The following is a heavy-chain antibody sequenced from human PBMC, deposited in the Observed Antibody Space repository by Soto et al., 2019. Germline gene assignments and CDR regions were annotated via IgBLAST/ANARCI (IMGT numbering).Heavy chain of an antibody. D-gene: IGHD3-16*01. J-gene: IGHJ6*02. CDR2: IIPIFGTA. V-gene: IGHV1-69*13. CDR1: GGTFSSYA. Sequence: GASVKGSCKGAGGTFSSYAISWVRQAPGQGLEWMGGIIPIFGTANYAQKFQGRVTITADESTSTAYMELSSLRSEDTAVYYCARDQAVIGPSRHSYGMDVWGQGTTVTVSS. CDR3: ARDQAVIGPSRHSYGMDV.